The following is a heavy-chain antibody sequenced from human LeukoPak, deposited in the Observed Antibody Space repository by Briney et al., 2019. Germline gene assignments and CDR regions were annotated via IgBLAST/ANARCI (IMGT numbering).Heavy chain of an antibody. CDR2: ISSSSSYI. CDR1: GFTFSSYS. J-gene: IGHJ4*02. CDR3: AGTRGRELLVVY. D-gene: IGHD1-26*01. Sequence: GGSLRLSCAASGFTFSSYSMNWVRQAQGKGLEWVSSISSSSSYIYYADSVKGRFTISRDNAKNSLYLQMNSLRAEATAVYYCAGTRGRELLVVYWGQGTLVTVSS. V-gene: IGHV3-21*01.